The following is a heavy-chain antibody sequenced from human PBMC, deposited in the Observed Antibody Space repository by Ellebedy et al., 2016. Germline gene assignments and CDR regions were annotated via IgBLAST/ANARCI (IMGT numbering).Heavy chain of an antibody. CDR1: GFTFSSYW. J-gene: IGHJ4*02. V-gene: IGHV3-7*03. Sequence: GGSLRLSCAVSGFTFSSYWMSWVRQAPGKGLEWVANIKQDGSEENYVDSVKGRFTISRDNAENSLYLQMNSLRAEDTAVYYCARAKIPAGGAGSRGGLSDNWGQGTLVTVSS. CDR2: IKQDGSEE. CDR3: ARAKIPAGGAGSRGGLSDN. D-gene: IGHD6-13*01.